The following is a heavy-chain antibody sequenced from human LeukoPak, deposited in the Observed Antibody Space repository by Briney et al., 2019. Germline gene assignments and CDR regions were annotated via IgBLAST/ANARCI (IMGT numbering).Heavy chain of an antibody. CDR2: ISSSGSTI. Sequence: PGGSLRLSCAASGFTFSDYYMSWIRQAPGKGLGWVSYISSSGSTIYYADSVKGRFTISRDNAKNSLYLQMNSLRAEDTAVYYCARVRYFDWLLPCWGQGTLVTVSS. CDR1: GFTFSDYY. D-gene: IGHD3-9*01. J-gene: IGHJ4*02. V-gene: IGHV3-11*04. CDR3: ARVRYFDWLLPC.